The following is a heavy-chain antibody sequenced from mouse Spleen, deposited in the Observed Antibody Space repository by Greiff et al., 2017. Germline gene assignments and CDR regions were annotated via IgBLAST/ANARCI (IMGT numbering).Heavy chain of an antibody. D-gene: IGHD2-14*01. V-gene: IGHV5-17*01. J-gene: IGHJ3*01. Sequence: EVKVEESGGGLVKPGGSLKLSCAASGFTFSDYGMHWVRQAPEKGLEWVAYISSGSSTIYYADTVKGRFTISRDNAKNTLFLQMTSLRSEDTAMYYCAKRYYRYDGAWFAYWGQGTLVTVSA. CDR3: AKRYYRYDGAWFAY. CDR1: GFTFSDYG. CDR2: ISSGSSTI.